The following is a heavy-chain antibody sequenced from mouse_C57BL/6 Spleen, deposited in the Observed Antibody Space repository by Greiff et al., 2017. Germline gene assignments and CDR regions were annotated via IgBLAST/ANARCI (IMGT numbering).Heavy chain of an antibody. J-gene: IGHJ2*01. CDR2: ISSGGSYT. CDR1: GFTFSSYG. D-gene: IGHD4-1*01. CDR3: ARHELGLFDY. Sequence: EVQLVESGGDLVKPGGSLKLSCAASGFTFSSYGMSWVRQTPDKRLEWVATISSGGSYTYYPDSVKGRFTISRDNAKNTLYLQMSSLKSEDTAMYYCARHELGLFDYWGQGTTLTVSS. V-gene: IGHV5-6*01.